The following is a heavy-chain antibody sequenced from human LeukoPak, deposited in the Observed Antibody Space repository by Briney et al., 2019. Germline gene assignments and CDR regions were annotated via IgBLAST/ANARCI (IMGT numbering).Heavy chain of an antibody. Sequence: SETLSLTCTVSGGSISSYYWSWIRQPPGKGLEWIGYIYHSGSTYYNPSLKSRVTISVDRSKNQFSLKLSSVTAADTAVYYCARGATGTVFDYWGQGTLVTVSS. CDR3: ARGATGTVFDY. CDR1: GGSISSYY. V-gene: IGHV4-59*12. J-gene: IGHJ4*02. CDR2: IYHSGST.